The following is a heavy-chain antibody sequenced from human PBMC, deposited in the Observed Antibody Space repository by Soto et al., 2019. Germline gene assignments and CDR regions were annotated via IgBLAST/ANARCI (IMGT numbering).Heavy chain of an antibody. V-gene: IGHV3-33*01. CDR2: IYFDGSNK. D-gene: IGHD1-26*01. CDR3: ARDRESESYGDYLFFY. CDR1: GFTFSSYG. Sequence: GGSLRLSCAASGFTFSSYGMHWVRQAPGKGLEWVALIYFDGSNKYYEDSVKGRFTISRDNSKNTLYLQMNSLRVEDTAVYYCARDRESESYGDYLFFYWGQGALVTVS. J-gene: IGHJ4*02.